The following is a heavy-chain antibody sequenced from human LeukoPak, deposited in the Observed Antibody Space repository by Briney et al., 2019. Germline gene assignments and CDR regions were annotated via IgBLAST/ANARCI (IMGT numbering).Heavy chain of an antibody. Sequence: ASVKVSCKASGYTFTSYGISWVRQAPGQGLEWMGWISAYNGNTNYAQKLQGRVTMTTDTSTSTAYMELRSLRSDDTAVYYCARAASSSWYRVYNFDYWGQGTLVTVSS. V-gene: IGHV1-18*01. J-gene: IGHJ4*02. CDR2: ISAYNGNT. D-gene: IGHD6-13*01. CDR1: GYTFTSYG. CDR3: ARAASSSWYRVYNFDY.